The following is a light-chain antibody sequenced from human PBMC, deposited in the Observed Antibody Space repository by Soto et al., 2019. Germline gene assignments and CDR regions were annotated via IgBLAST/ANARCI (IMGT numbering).Light chain of an antibody. CDR3: CSYAGNSVV. Sequence: QSALTQPASVSGSPGQSITISCTGTSSDVGSYNLVSWYQQHPGKAPKLMIYEGSKRPSGVSNRFSGSKSGNTASLTISGLHAEDEADYYCCSYAGNSVVFGGGTQLTVL. CDR2: EGS. CDR1: SSDVGSYNL. J-gene: IGLJ2*01. V-gene: IGLV2-23*01.